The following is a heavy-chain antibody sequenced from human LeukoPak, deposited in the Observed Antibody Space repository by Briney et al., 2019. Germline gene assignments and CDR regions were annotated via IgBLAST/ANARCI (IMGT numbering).Heavy chain of an antibody. CDR2: IYYSGGT. Sequence: SETLSLTCTVSGGSISSHYWSWIRQPPGKGLEWIGSIYYSGGTNYNPSLQGRVSISVDTSKIQFSLKLSSVTAADTAVYYCARWQYTISSGWFDPWGQGTLVTVSS. D-gene: IGHD6-6*01. CDR3: ARWQYTISSGWFDP. J-gene: IGHJ5*02. V-gene: IGHV4-59*08. CDR1: GGSISSHY.